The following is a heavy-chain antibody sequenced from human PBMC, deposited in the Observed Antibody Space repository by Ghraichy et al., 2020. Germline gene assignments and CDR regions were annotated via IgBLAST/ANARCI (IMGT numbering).Heavy chain of an antibody. CDR1: GYTFTGYY. D-gene: IGHD3-3*01. Sequence: ASVKVSCKASGYTFTGYYMHWVRQAPGQGLEWMGWINPNSGGTNYAQKFQGRVTMTRDTSISTAYMELSRLRSDDTAVYYCARVKIFGVVTYYYYYMDVWGKGTTVTVSS. CDR2: INPNSGGT. J-gene: IGHJ6*03. CDR3: ARVKIFGVVTYYYYYMDV. V-gene: IGHV1-2*02.